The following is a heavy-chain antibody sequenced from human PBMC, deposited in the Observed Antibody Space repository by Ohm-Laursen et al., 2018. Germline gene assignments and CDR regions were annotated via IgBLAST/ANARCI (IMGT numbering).Heavy chain of an antibody. V-gene: IGHV4-38-2*01. Sequence: TLSLTCVVSGYSISSGYYWGWIRQPPGKGLEWIGNIYHSGSTYYNPSLTSRVTISVDTSKNQFPLKLSSVTAADTAVYYCAGRATRFDYWGQGTLVTVPS. CDR2: IYHSGST. D-gene: IGHD1-26*01. J-gene: IGHJ4*02. CDR3: AGRATRFDY. CDR1: GYSISSGYY.